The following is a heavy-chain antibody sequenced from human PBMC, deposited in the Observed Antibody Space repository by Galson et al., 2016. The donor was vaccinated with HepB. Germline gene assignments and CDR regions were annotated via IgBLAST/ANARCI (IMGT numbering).Heavy chain of an antibody. Sequence: SLRLSCAASGFTFSSYCMNWVRQAPGKGLEWVAIIKQDGSAKYYVDSLKGRFTISRDNAKNSLYLQMSSLRLEDTAVYYCALGQGFLADSWGQGTRVTVSS. CDR3: ALGQGFLADS. CDR1: GFTFSSYC. J-gene: IGHJ4*02. V-gene: IGHV3-7*05. CDR2: IKQDGSAK.